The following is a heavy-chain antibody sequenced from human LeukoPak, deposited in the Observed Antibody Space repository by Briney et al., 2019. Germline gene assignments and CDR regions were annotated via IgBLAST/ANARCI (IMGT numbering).Heavy chain of an antibody. D-gene: IGHD3-16*01. CDR3: ARGPPGDPLRYYYYYMDV. V-gene: IGHV3-21*01. CDR2: ISGSNSYI. Sequence: PGGSLRLSCAASGFTFNRYSMNCGSDAPGKGLECVSSISGSNSYIYYADSMKGRFTISRDNAKNSLYLQMNSLRAEDTAVYYCARGPPGDPLRYYYYYMDVWGKGTTVTISS. J-gene: IGHJ6*03. CDR1: GFTFNRYS.